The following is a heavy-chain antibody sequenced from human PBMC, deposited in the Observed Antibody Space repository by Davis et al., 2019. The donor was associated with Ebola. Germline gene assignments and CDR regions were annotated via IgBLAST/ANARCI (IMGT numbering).Heavy chain of an antibody. V-gene: IGHV3-33*01. CDR3: ARGRIVPSAIHFDN. Sequence: PGGSLRLSCAASGFTFSAFGMHWVRQSPGKGLEWVALIFYDGSNKYYADSVKGRFTVSRDNSKNTMYLEMNSLRAEDTAIYFCARGRIVPSAIHFDNWGQGTLVTVSS. J-gene: IGHJ4*02. CDR1: GFTFSAFG. D-gene: IGHD2-2*02. CDR2: IFYDGSNK.